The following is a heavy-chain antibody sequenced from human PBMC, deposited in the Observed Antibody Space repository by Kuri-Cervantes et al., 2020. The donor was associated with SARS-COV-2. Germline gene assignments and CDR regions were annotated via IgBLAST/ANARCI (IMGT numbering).Heavy chain of an antibody. CDR1: GFTFSSYA. CDR2: ISGSDGGT. D-gene: IGHD3-3*01. V-gene: IGHV3-23*01. J-gene: IGHJ6*03. Sequence: GEYLKIYCAASGFTFSSYAMNWVRQAPGKGLEWVSSISGSDGGTYYADSVKGRFTISRDNSKNTLYLQMNSLRAEDTAVYYCARDFDDLYYYYYMDVWGKGTTVTVSS. CDR3: ARDFDDLYYYYYMDV.